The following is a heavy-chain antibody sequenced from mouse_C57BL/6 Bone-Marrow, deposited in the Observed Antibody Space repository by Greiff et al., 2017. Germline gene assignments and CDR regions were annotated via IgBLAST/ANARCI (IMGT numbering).Heavy chain of an antibody. D-gene: IGHD2-5*01. CDR1: GFTFSSYA. V-gene: IGHV5-4*01. J-gene: IGHJ1*03. CDR3: AGDRVDYSNYVYWYFDV. Sequence: EVKLMESGGGLVKPGGSLKLSCAASGFTFSSYAMSWVRQTPEKRLEWVATISDGGSYTYYPDNVKGRFTISRDNAKNNLYLQMSHLKSEDTAMYDCAGDRVDYSNYVYWYFDVWGTGTTVTVSS. CDR2: ISDGGSYT.